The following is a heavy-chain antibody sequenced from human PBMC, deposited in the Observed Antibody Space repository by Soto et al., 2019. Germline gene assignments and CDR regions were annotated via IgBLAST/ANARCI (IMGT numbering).Heavy chain of an antibody. J-gene: IGHJ4*02. CDR2: ISGSGGST. CDR1: GFTFSSYA. V-gene: IGHV3-23*01. Sequence: GGSLRLSCAASGFTFSSYAMSWVRQAPGKGLEWVSAISGSGGSTYYADSGKGRFTISRDNSKNTLYLQMNSLRAEDTAVYYCAKDTPMAELEYYFDYWGQGTLVTVSS. CDR3: AKDTPMAELEYYFDY. D-gene: IGHD6-19*01.